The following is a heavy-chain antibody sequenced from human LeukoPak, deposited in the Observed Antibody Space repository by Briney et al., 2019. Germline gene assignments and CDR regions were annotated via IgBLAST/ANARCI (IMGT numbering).Heavy chain of an antibody. CDR3: MRWSHDSGYYYMDV. J-gene: IGHJ6*03. Sequence: GGSLRLSCAASGFTFSNFWMGWVRQGPGTGLEWVANIKQDGNEKYYVESVKGRFTISRDNAKNSLYLEMNCLRVEDTAVYYCMRWSHDSGYYYMDVWGKGTTVTVSS. V-gene: IGHV3-7*01. CDR1: GFTFSNFW. D-gene: IGHD3-3*01. CDR2: IKQDGNEK.